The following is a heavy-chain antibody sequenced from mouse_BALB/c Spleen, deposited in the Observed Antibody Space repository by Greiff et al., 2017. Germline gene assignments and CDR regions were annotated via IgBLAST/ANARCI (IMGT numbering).Heavy chain of an antibody. CDR3: AKLPYGYDERGMDY. V-gene: IGHV1-9*01. CDR1: GYTFSSYW. Sequence: QVQLQQSGAELMKPGASVKISCKATGYTFSSYWIEWVKQRPGHGLEWIGEILPGSGSTNYNEKFKGKATFTADTSSNTAYMQLSSLTSEDSAVYYCAKLPYGYDERGMDYWGQGTSVTVSS. J-gene: IGHJ4*01. CDR2: ILPGSGST. D-gene: IGHD2-2*01.